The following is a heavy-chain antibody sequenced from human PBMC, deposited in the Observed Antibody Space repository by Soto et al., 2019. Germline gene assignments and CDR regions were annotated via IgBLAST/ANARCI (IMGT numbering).Heavy chain of an antibody. D-gene: IGHD6-13*01. V-gene: IGHV3-30*18. Sequence: ESGGGVVQPGRSLRLSCAASGFTFSSYGMHWVRQAPGKGLEWVAVISYDGSNKYYADSVKGRFTISRDNSKNTLYLQMNSLRAEDTAVYYCAKGRSSSWYAGYFDYWGQGTLVTVSS. J-gene: IGHJ4*02. CDR1: GFTFSSYG. CDR3: AKGRSSSWYAGYFDY. CDR2: ISYDGSNK.